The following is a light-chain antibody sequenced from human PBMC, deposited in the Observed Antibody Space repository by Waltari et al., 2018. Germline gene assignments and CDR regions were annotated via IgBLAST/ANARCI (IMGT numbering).Light chain of an antibody. CDR3: QQRINWPIT. Sequence: EIVLTQSPATLSLSPGERATISCRASQSVSSYLAWYQQKPGQAPRLLIYDASNRATGIPARFGGSGSGTDFTLTISSLEPEDFAVYYCQQRINWPITFGGGTKVEIK. J-gene: IGKJ4*01. CDR2: DAS. V-gene: IGKV3-11*01. CDR1: QSVSSY.